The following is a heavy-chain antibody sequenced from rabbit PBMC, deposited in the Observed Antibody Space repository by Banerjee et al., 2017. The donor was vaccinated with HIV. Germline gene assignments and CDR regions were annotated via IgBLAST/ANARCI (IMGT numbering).Heavy chain of an antibody. V-gene: IGHV1S45*01. Sequence: QEQLVESGGGLVKPEGSLKLSCTASGFSFSNKAVMCWVRQAPGKGLEWIACINAVTGKAVYASWAKGRFTISRTSSTTVTLQMTSLTAADTATYFCVRDQAGDADYGPYYLNLWGPGTLVTVS. CDR2: INAVTGKA. J-gene: IGHJ4*01. CDR3: VRDQAGDADYGPYYLNL. D-gene: IGHD2-1*01. CDR1: GFSFSNKAV.